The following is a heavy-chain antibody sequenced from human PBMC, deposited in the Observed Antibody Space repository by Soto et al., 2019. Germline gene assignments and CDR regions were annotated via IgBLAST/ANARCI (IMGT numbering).Heavy chain of an antibody. CDR2: IYYSGST. V-gene: IGHV4-39*01. CDR3: ARQREDIVVVPLDV. Sequence: SETLSLTCTVSGGSISSSSYYWGWIRQPPGKGLEWIGSIYYSGSTYYNPSLKSRVTISVDTSKNQFSLKLSSVTAADTAVYYCARQREDIVVVPLDVWGKGTTVTVSS. J-gene: IGHJ6*04. D-gene: IGHD2-2*01. CDR1: GGSISSSSYY.